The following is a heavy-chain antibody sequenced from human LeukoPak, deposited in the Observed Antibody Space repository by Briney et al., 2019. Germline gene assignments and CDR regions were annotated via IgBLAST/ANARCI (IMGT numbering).Heavy chain of an antibody. V-gene: IGHV1-69*01. D-gene: IGHD3-3*01. J-gene: IGHJ6*03. CDR3: ARGAYDFWSGYRPHYYYYYYMDV. Sequence: SVTVSCKASGGTFSSYAISWVRQAPGQGLEWMGGIIPIFGTANYAQKFQGRVTITADESTSTAYMELSSLRSEDTAVYYCARGAYDFWSGYRPHYYYYYYMDVWGKGTTVTVSS. CDR2: IIPIFGTA. CDR1: GGTFSSYA.